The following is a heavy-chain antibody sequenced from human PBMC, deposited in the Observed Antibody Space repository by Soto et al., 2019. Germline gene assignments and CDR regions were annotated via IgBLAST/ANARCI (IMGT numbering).Heavy chain of an antibody. CDR2: ISYDGSSK. J-gene: IGHJ4*02. CDR1: GFSFSNYG. CDR3: SKDRRGGRAVLDS. D-gene: IGHD2-8*01. Sequence: PXGSLGLSCAASGFSFSNYGMHGVRQAPGKGLEWVAVISYDGSSKYHADSVKGRFTISRDNSKNTLHLQMNSLRAEDTAVYYCSKDRRGGRAVLDSWGQGTPVTVSS. V-gene: IGHV3-30*18.